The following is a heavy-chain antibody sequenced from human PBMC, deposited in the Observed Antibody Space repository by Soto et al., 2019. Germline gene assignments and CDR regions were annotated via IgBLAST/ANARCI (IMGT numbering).Heavy chain of an antibody. D-gene: IGHD3-3*01. CDR3: ARHQRVQFLEGPQNWFDP. CDR2: INHSGST. J-gene: IGHJ5*02. CDR1: GGSFGGYY. V-gene: IGHV4-34*01. Sequence: SETLSLTCAVYGGSFGGYYWSWIRQPPGKGLEWIGEINHSGSTNYNPSLKSRVTISVDTSKNQFSLKLSSVTAADTAVYYCARHQRVQFLEGPQNWFDPRGQGTLVTVSS.